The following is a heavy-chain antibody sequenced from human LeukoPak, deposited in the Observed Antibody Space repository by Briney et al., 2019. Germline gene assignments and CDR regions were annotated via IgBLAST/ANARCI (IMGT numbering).Heavy chain of an antibody. V-gene: IGHV4-34*01. CDR2: INHSGST. D-gene: IGHD3-22*01. J-gene: IGHJ5*02. CDR1: GGSFSGYY. CDR3: ARGPFYYDSSGYYL. Sequence: SETLSLTCAVYGGSFSGYYWSWIRQPPGKGLEWIGEINHSGSTNYNPSPKSRVAISVDTSKNQFSLKLSSVTAADTAVYYCARGPFYYDSSGYYLWGQGTLVTVSS.